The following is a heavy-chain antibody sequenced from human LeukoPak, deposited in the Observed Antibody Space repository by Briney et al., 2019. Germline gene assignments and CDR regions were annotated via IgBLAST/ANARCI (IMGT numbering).Heavy chain of an antibody. Sequence: GGSLRLSCAASGFTFSSYAMSWVRQAPGKGLEWVSAISGSGGSTYYADSVKGRFTISRDNSKNTLYLQMNSLRAEDTAVYYCARGTYYYGSGSLDYWGQGTLVTVSS. J-gene: IGHJ4*02. D-gene: IGHD3-10*01. CDR1: GFTFSSYA. CDR3: ARGTYYYGSGSLDY. V-gene: IGHV3-23*01. CDR2: ISGSGGST.